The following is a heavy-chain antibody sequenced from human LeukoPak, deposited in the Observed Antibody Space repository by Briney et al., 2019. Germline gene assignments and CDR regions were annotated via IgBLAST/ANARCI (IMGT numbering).Heavy chain of an antibody. CDR1: GGTFSSYA. D-gene: IGHD1-7*01. Sequence: GASVKVSCKASGGTFSSYAISWVRQAPGQGLEWMGGIIPIFGTANYAQKFQGRATITTDESTSTAYMELSSLRSEDTAVYYCARGDNWNSVFFDYWGQGTLVTVSS. V-gene: IGHV1-69*05. CDR3: ARGDNWNSVFFDY. CDR2: IIPIFGTA. J-gene: IGHJ4*02.